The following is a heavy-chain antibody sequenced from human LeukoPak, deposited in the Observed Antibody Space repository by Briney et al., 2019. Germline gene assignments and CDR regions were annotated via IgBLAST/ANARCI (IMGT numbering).Heavy chain of an antibody. V-gene: IGHV3-23*01. CDR2: ISGSGGST. Sequence: PGGSLRLSCAASGFTFSSYGMSWVRQAPGKGLEWVSAISGSGGSTYYADSVKGRFTISRDNSKNTLYLQMNSLRAEDTAVYYCAGDPYYDSSGLFDYWGQGTLVTVSS. J-gene: IGHJ4*02. CDR3: AGDPYYDSSGLFDY. D-gene: IGHD3-22*01. CDR1: GFTFSSYG.